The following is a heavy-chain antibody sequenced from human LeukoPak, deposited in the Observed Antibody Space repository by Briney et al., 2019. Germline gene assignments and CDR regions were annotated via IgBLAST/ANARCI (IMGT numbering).Heavy chain of an antibody. V-gene: IGHV3-11*04. CDR2: ISSSGSTI. Sequence: GGSLRLSCAASGFTFSDYYMSWIRQAPGKGLEWVSYISSSGSTIYYADSVKGRFTISRDNAKNSLYLQMNSLRAEDTAVYYCARDRSYCSGGSCYSGAFDIWGQGTMVTVSS. J-gene: IGHJ3*02. D-gene: IGHD2-15*01. CDR3: ARDRSYCSGGSCYSGAFDI. CDR1: GFTFSDYY.